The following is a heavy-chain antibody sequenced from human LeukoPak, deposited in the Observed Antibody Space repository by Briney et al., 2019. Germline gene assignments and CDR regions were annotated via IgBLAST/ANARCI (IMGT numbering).Heavy chain of an antibody. D-gene: IGHD3-9*01. CDR1: GFTFSSYSMN. V-gene: IGHV4-39*01. J-gene: IGHJ4*02. CDR3: ARRVGYFDWSNFDY. CDR2: IYYSGST. Sequence: GSLRLSCAASGFTFSSYSMNWVRQAPGKGLEWIGSIYYSGSTYYNPSLKSRVTISVDTSKNQFSLKLSSVTAADTAVYYCARRVGYFDWSNFDYWGQGTLVTVSS.